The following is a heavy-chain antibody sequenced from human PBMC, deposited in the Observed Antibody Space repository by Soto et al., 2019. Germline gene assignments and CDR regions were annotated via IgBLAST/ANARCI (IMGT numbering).Heavy chain of an antibody. J-gene: IGHJ6*02. D-gene: IGHD6-6*01. CDR2: IYPGDSDT. V-gene: IGHV5-51*01. CDR3: ARQPKEQLVQGGNYYYGMDV. Sequence: GESLKISCKGSGYIFTSYWIGWVRQIPGKGLGWMGIIYPGDSDTRYSPSFQGQVTISADKSISTAYLQWSSLKASDTAMYYCARQPKEQLVQGGNYYYGMDVWGQGTTVTVSS. CDR1: GYIFTSYW.